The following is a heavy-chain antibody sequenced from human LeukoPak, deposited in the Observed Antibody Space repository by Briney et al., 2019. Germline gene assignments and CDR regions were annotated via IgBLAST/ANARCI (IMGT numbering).Heavy chain of an antibody. D-gene: IGHD6-13*01. CDR2: ISYGGYDQ. Sequence: GGSLRLSCAASGFTFNDYAMYWVRQAPGKGLEWVTLISYGGYDQSYADSVRGRFTISRDNSKNTLYLQMDSLRTEDTAVYYCARDFFPIVDSSWYEIGYWGQGTLVTVSS. CDR3: ARDFFPIVDSSWYEIGY. CDR1: GFTFNDYA. J-gene: IGHJ4*02. V-gene: IGHV3-30-3*01.